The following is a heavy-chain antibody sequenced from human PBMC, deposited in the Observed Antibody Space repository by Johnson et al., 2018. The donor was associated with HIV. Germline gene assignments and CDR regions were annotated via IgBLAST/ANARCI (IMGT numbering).Heavy chain of an antibody. Sequence: QMLLVESGGGLVKPGGSLRLSCAASGFTFSNAWMSWVRQAPGKGLEWVAVILYRGSNKYYADSVKGRFTISRDNSKNTLYLQMNSLRAEDTAVYYCARDRGYWDAFDVWGQGTMVTVSS. V-gene: IGHV3-30*03. CDR3: ARDRGYWDAFDV. CDR2: ILYRGSNK. CDR1: GFTFSNAW. J-gene: IGHJ3*01. D-gene: IGHD3-22*01.